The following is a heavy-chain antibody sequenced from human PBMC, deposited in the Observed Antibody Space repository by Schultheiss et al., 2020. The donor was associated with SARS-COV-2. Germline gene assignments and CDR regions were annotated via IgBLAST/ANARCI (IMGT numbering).Heavy chain of an antibody. J-gene: IGHJ5*02. CDR2: IYYSGST. Sequence: SETLSLTCTVSGGSISSSSYYWGWIRQPPGKGLEWIGSIYYSGSTNYNPSLKRRVTISVDTSKNQFSLKLTSVTAADTAVYYCAREAKGIVVVPAAINWFDPWGQGTLVTVSS. CDR3: AREAKGIVVVPAAINWFDP. V-gene: IGHV4-39*07. D-gene: IGHD2-2*01. CDR1: GGSISSSSYY.